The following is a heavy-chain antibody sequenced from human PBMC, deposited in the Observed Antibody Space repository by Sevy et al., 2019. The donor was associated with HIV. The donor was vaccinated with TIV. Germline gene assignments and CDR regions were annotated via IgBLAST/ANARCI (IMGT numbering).Heavy chain of an antibody. CDR3: ALERLSSDVAEYFQN. CDR2: ISFDATNK. D-gene: IGHD1-1*01. J-gene: IGHJ1*01. V-gene: IGHV3-30-3*01. CDR1: GFTFNRDS. Sequence: GGSLRLSCAASGFTFNRDSMHWVRQAPGKGLEWVATISFDATNKHYPDSVKGRFTISRDNFQNSLFLQMDSLRPEDTAVYYCALERLSSDVAEYFQNWGQGTLVTVSS.